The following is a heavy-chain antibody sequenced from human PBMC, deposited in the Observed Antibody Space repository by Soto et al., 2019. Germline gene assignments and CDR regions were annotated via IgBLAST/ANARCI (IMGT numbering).Heavy chain of an antibody. CDR1: GFTFSSYS. CDR3: ARDNITDYYDSSGYYFDY. CDR2: ISSSSSTI. D-gene: IGHD3-22*01. J-gene: IGHJ4*02. Sequence: EVQLVESGGGLVQPGGSLRLSCAASGFTFSSYSMNWVRQAPGKGLEWVLYISSSSSTIYYADSVKGRFTISRDNAKNSLYLQMNSLRAEDAAVYYCARDNITDYYDSSGYYFDYWGQGALVTVSS. V-gene: IGHV3-48*01.